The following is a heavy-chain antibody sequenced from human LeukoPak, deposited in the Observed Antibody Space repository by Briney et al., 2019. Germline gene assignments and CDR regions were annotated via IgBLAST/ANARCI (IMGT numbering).Heavy chain of an antibody. V-gene: IGHV3-11*04. CDR1: GFTFSDYY. D-gene: IGHD3-10*01. CDR2: ISSSGSTI. CDR3: ARDQDYYGSGSYLGY. J-gene: IGHJ4*01. Sequence: GGSLPLSCAASGFTFSDYYMSWIRQAPGKGLEWVSYISSSGSTIYYADSVKGRFTISRDNAKNSLYLQMNSLRAEDTAVYYCARDQDYYGSGSYLGYWGQGTLVTVSS.